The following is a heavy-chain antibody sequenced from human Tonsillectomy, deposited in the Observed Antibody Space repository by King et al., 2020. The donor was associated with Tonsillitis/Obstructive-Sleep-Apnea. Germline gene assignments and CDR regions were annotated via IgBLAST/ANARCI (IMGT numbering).Heavy chain of an antibody. V-gene: IGHV4-31*03. CDR1: GVSISSGGYY. CDR2: ISYSGST. Sequence: QLQESGPGLVKPSQTLSLTCTVSGVSISSGGYYWSWIRQHPGKGLEWIGYISYSGSTYYNPSLKSRVNISVDTSKNEFSLKLSSVTAAGTAVYYCARDFNSAGKGAYFDLWGRGTLVTVSS. J-gene: IGHJ2*01. CDR3: ARDFNSAGKGAYFDL. D-gene: IGHD1-1*01.